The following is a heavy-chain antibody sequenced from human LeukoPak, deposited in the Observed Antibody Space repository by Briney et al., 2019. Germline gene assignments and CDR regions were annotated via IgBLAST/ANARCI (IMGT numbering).Heavy chain of an antibody. J-gene: IGHJ5*02. D-gene: IGHD3-9*01. CDR3: ARAADYDILTGYLGRWYNWFDP. CDR2: ISSSSSYI. CDR1: GFTFSSYS. Sequence: PGGSLRLSCAASGFTFSSYSMNWVRQAPGKGLEWVSSISSSSSYIYYADSVKGRFTISRDNAKNSLYLQMNSLGAEDTAVYYCARAADYDILTGYLGRWYNWFDPWGQGTLVTVSS. V-gene: IGHV3-21*01.